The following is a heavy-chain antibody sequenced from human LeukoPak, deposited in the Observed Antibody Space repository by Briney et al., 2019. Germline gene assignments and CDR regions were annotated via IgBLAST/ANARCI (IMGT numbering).Heavy chain of an antibody. CDR1: GSTFSSYG. Sequence: GGSLRLSCAASGSTFSSYGMHWVRQAPGKGLEWVAFIRYDGINKYYADSVKGRFTISRDNSKNTLYLQVNSLRAEDTAVYYCASAIQGNWGQGTLVTVSS. CDR3: ASAIQGN. J-gene: IGHJ4*02. CDR2: IRYDGINK. V-gene: IGHV3-30*02.